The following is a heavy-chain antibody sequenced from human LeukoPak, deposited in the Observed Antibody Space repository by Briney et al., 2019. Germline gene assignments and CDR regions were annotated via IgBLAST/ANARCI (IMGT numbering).Heavy chain of an antibody. Sequence: ASVKVSCKASGYTFTSYEIIWLRQATGQGLEWMGWMNPNRGNTGYAQKFQGRVTMTRNTSISTAYMEVSSLRSEDTAVYYCAKGLGQQLVLIDYWGQGTLVTVSS. CDR1: GYTFTSYE. J-gene: IGHJ4*02. V-gene: IGHV1-8*01. CDR2: MNPNRGNT. D-gene: IGHD6-13*01. CDR3: AKGLGQQLVLIDY.